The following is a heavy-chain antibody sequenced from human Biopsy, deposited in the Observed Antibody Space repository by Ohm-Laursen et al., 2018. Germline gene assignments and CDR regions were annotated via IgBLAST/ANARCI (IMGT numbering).Heavy chain of an antibody. J-gene: IGHJ4*02. CDR2: IFKDGDT. V-gene: IGHV4-38-2*02. D-gene: IGHD6-19*01. CDR1: GYSISSDYR. Sequence: TLSLTCSVSGYSISSDYRWGWIRQAPGKTLEWLGNIFKDGDTHYNPSLRSRLIISIDTSKNQFSLMMTSVSGADTAVYFCARVGSGWAPFDKWGPGTLVTVSS. CDR3: ARVGSGWAPFDK.